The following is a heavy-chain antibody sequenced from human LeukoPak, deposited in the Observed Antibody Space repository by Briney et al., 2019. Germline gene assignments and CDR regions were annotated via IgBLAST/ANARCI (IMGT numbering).Heavy chain of an antibody. J-gene: IGHJ3*02. V-gene: IGHV4-4*07. CDR3: ASAVRGYSYGYRVGAFDI. D-gene: IGHD5-18*01. CDR2: IYTSGST. CDR1: GGSISSYY. Sequence: SETLSLTCTVSGGSISSYYWSWIRQPAGKGLEWIGRIYTSGSTNYNPSLKSRVTMPVDTSKNQFSLKLSSVTAADTAVYYCASAVRGYSYGYRVGAFDIWGQGTMVTVSS.